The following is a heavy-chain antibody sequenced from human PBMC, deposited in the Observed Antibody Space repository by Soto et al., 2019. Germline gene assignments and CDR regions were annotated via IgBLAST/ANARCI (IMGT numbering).Heavy chain of an antibody. J-gene: IGHJ6*03. Sequence: PSETLSLTCTVSGGSISSSSYYWGWIRQPPGKGLEWIGSIYYSGSTYYNPSLESRVTISVDTSKNQFSLKQSSVTAADTAVYYCARRKSSSWGTTYYYYYMDVWGKGTTVTVSS. CDR3: ARRKSSSWGTTYYYYYMDV. V-gene: IGHV4-39*01. D-gene: IGHD6-13*01. CDR1: GGSISSSSYY. CDR2: IYYSGST.